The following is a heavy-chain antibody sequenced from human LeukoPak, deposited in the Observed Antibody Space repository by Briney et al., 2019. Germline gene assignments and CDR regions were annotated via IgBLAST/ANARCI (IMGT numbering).Heavy chain of an antibody. CDR3: ARDWEGGYHGMDV. CDR2: INPSGGST. J-gene: IGHJ6*02. V-gene: IGHV1-46*01. Sequence: GASVKVSCKASGYTFTSNYIHWVRQAPGQGLEWMGIINPSGGSTSYAQKFQGRVTMTRDTSTSTVYMELSSLRSEDTAVYYCARDWEGGYHGMDVWGQGTTVTVSS. D-gene: IGHD3-16*02. CDR1: GYTFTSNY.